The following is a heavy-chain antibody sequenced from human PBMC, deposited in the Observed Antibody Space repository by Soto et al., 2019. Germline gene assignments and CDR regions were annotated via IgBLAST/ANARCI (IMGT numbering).Heavy chain of an antibody. Sequence: EVQLVESGGGLVQPGGSLRLSCAASGFTFSSYWMSWVRQAPGKGLEWVANIKQDGSEKYYVDSVKGRFTISSDNAKNSLYLQMNSLRAADTAVYYCARGKVEYSFYWYFDLWGRGTLVTVSS. CDR3: ARGKVEYSFYWYFDL. J-gene: IGHJ2*01. V-gene: IGHV3-7*04. CDR1: GFTFSSYW. D-gene: IGHD6-6*01. CDR2: IKQDGSEK.